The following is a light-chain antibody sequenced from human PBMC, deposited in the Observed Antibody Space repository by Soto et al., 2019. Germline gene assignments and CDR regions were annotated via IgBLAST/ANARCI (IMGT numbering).Light chain of an antibody. V-gene: IGKV3-11*01. CDR3: HQYNNWPRT. CDR2: DAS. CDR1: QSVDNSH. J-gene: IGKJ1*01. Sequence: ETVLTQSPGTLYFSPGESATLSCRASQSVDNSHVAWYQQKPGQAPRLLIYDASNRATGIPARFSGSGSGTDFTLTISSLQSEEFVVYYCHQYNNWPRTFGQGTKVENK.